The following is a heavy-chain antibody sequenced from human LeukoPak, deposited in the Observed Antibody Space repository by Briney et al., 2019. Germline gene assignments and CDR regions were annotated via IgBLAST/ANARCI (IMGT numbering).Heavy chain of an antibody. CDR2: IYSGGST. CDR1: GFTVSSNY. Sequence: GGSLRLSCAASGFTVSSNYMSWVRQAPGKGLEWVSVIYSGGSTYYADSVKGRFTISRDNSKNTLYLQMNSLRAEDTAVYYCARDGAVGATSYYYYYGMDVWGQGTTVTVSS. D-gene: IGHD1-26*01. CDR3: ARDGAVGATSYYYYYGMDV. J-gene: IGHJ6*02. V-gene: IGHV3-66*01.